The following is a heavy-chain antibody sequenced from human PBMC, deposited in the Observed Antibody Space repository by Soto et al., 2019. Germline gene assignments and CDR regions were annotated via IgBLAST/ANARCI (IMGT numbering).Heavy chain of an antibody. CDR1: GFTFSRYG. Sequence: GGSLRLSCTASGFTFSRYGMHWVRQAPGKGLEWVAVIWYDGSNKYYADSVKGRFTISRDNSKNTLYLRMNSLRAEDTAVYYCARGRRDGYNSYYFDYWGQGTLVTVPQ. CDR3: ARGRRDGYNSYYFDY. J-gene: IGHJ4*02. D-gene: IGHD5-12*01. V-gene: IGHV3-33*01. CDR2: IWYDGSNK.